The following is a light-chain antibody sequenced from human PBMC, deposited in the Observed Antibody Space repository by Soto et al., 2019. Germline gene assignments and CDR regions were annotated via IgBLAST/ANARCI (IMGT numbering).Light chain of an antibody. CDR3: QQYSSYPLT. CDR2: DAS. Sequence: DIQMTQSPSTLSASVGDMVTISCRASQTISNWLAWYQQKPGKAPKVLIYDASTLDGGVPSRFSGRRSGTDFTLTISSLQPNDFATYYCQQYSSYPLTFGGGTKVDIK. V-gene: IGKV1-5*01. J-gene: IGKJ4*01. CDR1: QTISNW.